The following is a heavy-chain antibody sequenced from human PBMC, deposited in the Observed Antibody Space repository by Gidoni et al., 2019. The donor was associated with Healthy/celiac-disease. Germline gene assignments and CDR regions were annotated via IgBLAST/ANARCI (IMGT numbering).Heavy chain of an antibody. CDR1: GYTFTSSG. CDR2: ISAYNGNT. CDR3: ARDGVVTAIRPEEDAFDI. J-gene: IGHJ3*02. V-gene: IGHV1-18*01. D-gene: IGHD2-21*02. Sequence: QVPLVQSGAEVKKPGASVKVSCKASGYTFTSSGISRVRQAPGQGLEWMGWISAYNGNTNYAQKLQGRVTMTTDTSTSTAYMELRSLRSDATAVYYGARDGVVTAIRPEEDAFDIWGQGTMVTVSS.